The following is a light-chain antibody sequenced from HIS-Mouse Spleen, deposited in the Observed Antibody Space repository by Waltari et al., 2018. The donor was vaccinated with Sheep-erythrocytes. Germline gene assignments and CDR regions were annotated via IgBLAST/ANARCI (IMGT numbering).Light chain of an antibody. Sequence: EIVMTQSPATLSVSPGERATLSCRASPSVSSNLAWYQQKPGQAPRLLSYGASTRATGIPARFSGSGSGTEFTLTISSLQSEDFAVYYCQQYNNWPPTFGQGTKVEIK. CDR2: GAS. CDR3: QQYNNWPPT. J-gene: IGKJ1*01. CDR1: PSVSSN. V-gene: IGKV3-15*01.